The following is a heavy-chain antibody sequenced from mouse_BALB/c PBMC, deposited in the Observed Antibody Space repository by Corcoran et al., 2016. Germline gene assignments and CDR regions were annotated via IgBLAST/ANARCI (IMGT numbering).Heavy chain of an antibody. D-gene: IGHD1-2*01. J-gene: IGHJ2*01. CDR1: GYSITSGYY. CDR2: ISYDGSN. CDR3: ATLLRPFDY. Sequence: DVQLQESGPGLVQPSQSRSLNCSVTGYSITSGYYWNWIRQFPGNKLEWMGYISYDGSNNYNPSLKNRISITRDTSKNQFFLKLNSVTTEDTATYYCATLLRPFDYWGQGTTLTVSS. V-gene: IGHV3-6*02.